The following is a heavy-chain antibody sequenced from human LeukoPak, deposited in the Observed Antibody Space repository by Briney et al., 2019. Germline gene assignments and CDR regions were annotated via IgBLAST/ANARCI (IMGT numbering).Heavy chain of an antibody. J-gene: IGHJ3*02. CDR3: ASPISGQSFDI. CDR2: IYPGGET. V-gene: IGHV3-53*01. Sequence: GGSLRLSCAASGFTVSSNYMSWVRQAPGKGLEWVSVIYPGGETYYADFVKSRFTISRDNSKNTLYLQMNSLRAEDTAAYYCASPISGQSFDIWGQGTMVTVSS. CDR1: GFTVSSNY. D-gene: IGHD6-19*01.